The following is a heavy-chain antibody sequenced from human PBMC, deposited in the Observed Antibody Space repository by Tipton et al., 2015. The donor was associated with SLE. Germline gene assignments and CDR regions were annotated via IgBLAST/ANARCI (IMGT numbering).Heavy chain of an antibody. CDR1: GFSLSNFW. J-gene: IGHJ4*02. V-gene: IGHV3-74*01. Sequence: GSLRLSCAASGFSLSNFWMHWVRQVPGKGLVWVSRINYDGRSTRYADSVKGRFTISRDSAKNTLYLQMNSLRVEDTAIYYCTTSREFSANDRWGQGTLVTVSS. D-gene: IGHD3-10*01. CDR3: TTSREFSANDR. CDR2: INYDGRST.